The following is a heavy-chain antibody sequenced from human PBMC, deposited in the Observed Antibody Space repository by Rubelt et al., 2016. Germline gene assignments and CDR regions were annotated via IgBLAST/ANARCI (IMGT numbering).Heavy chain of an antibody. CDR1: GFTFSNYW. J-gene: IGHJ3*02. Sequence: SCAGSGFTFSNYWMSWVRQAPGKGLEWVAYIKYDGSEKDYVDSVKGRFTISRDNAKNSMYLQMNSLTAEDTALYYCARGGGRFGLGPKDAFDIWGQGTMVTVSS. CDR2: IKYDGSEK. V-gene: IGHV3-7*02. CDR3: ARGGGRFGLGPKDAFDI. D-gene: IGHD3-16*01.